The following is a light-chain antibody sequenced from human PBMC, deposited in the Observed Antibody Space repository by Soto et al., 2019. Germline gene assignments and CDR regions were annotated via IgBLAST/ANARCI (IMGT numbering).Light chain of an antibody. J-gene: IGKJ1*01. V-gene: IGKV3-20*01. Sequence: EIVMTQSPATLSVFPGERATLSCRASQSVSSSYLAWYQQKPGQAPRLLIYGASTRATGIPARFSGSGSGTDFTLTIRRLEPEDFAVDYCQQYGSSGTVGQGTKVEIK. CDR2: GAS. CDR3: QQYGSSGT. CDR1: QSVSSSY.